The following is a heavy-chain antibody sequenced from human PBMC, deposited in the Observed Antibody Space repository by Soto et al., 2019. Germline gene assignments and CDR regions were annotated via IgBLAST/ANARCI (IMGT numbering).Heavy chain of an antibody. V-gene: IGHV4-59*01. Sequence: SETLSLTCSVSGGSISGSYWSWIRQSPGKGLEWLGYVYYTGSINYSPSLRSRGSISVDTSKNEFSLRLSSVTAADTAVYFCARSVAVPGAHIDYWGQGTQVTVSS. CDR3: ARSVAVPGAHIDY. J-gene: IGHJ4*02. CDR1: GGSISGSY. D-gene: IGHD6-19*01. CDR2: VYYTGSI.